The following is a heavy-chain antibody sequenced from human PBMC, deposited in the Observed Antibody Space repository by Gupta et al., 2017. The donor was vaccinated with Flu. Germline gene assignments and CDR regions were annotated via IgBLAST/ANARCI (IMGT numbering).Heavy chain of an antibody. Sequence: QVQLQQWGAGLLKPSETLSLTCAVYGGSFSGYYWSWIRQPPGKGLEWIGEINHSGSTNYNPSLKSRVTISVDTSKNQFSLKLSSVTAADTAVYYCARALSQLLQLMSGNWFDPWGQGTLVTVAS. V-gene: IGHV4-34*01. CDR1: GGSFSGYY. D-gene: IGHD3-10*02. CDR2: INHSGST. CDR3: ARALSQLLQLMSGNWFDP. J-gene: IGHJ5*02.